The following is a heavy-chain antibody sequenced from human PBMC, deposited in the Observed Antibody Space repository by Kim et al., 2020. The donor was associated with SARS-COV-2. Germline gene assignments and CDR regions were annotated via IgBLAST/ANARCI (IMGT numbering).Heavy chain of an antibody. CDR1: GFTFSSFA. CDR3: AKQAGFSAYASLDY. Sequence: GGSLRLSCAASGFTFSSFAMSWVRQAPGKGLEWVSGISDSGGSTYYADSVKGRFTISRDNSKNTVYLQMNSLRAEDTAVYYCAKQAGFSAYASLDYWGQGTLVTVSS. J-gene: IGHJ4*02. V-gene: IGHV3-23*01. CDR2: ISDSGGST. D-gene: IGHD5-12*01.